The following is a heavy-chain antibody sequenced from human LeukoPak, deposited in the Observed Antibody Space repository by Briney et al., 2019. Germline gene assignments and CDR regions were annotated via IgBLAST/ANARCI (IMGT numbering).Heavy chain of an antibody. Sequence: KPSETLSLTCTVSGGSISSSSYYWGWIRQPPGKGLEWIGSIYYSGSTYYNPSLKSRVTISVDTSKNQFSLKLSSVTAADTAVYYCARSNLYSSSWYHFDYWGQGTLVTVSS. J-gene: IGHJ4*02. CDR2: IYYSGST. D-gene: IGHD6-13*01. V-gene: IGHV4-39*07. CDR3: ARSNLYSSSWYHFDY. CDR1: GGSISSSSYY.